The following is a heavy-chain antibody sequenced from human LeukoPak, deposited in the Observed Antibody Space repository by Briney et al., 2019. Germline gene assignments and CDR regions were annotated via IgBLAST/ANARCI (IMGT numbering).Heavy chain of an antibody. J-gene: IGHJ4*02. V-gene: IGHV4-39*01. D-gene: IGHD3-10*01. CDR3: VGEEYGTGSYYKSSD. CDR2: MYYTGSYTGTT. CDR1: DGSISSSSFY. Sequence: SETLSLTCIVSDGSISSSSFYWGWIRQPPGKGLEWIGSMYYTGSYTGTTYYHPSLESRVTVSVDTSKNLCSLKLTSVTAADTAVYYCVGEEYGTGSYYKSSDWGQGTLVTVSS.